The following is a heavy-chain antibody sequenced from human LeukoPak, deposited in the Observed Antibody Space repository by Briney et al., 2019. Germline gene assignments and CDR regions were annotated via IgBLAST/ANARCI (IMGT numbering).Heavy chain of an antibody. CDR2: VYYSGTT. Sequence: SETLSLTCTVSGGSISSYYWSWIRQPPGKGLEWIGYVYYSGTTNYNPSLKNRVTISVDTSRNQFSLKLNSVTTADTAVYYCARVGGYYGSGSYYKGLYYFDYWGQGTLVTVSS. CDR3: ARVGGYYGSGSYYKGLYYFDY. V-gene: IGHV4-59*01. D-gene: IGHD3-10*01. J-gene: IGHJ4*02. CDR1: GGSISSYY.